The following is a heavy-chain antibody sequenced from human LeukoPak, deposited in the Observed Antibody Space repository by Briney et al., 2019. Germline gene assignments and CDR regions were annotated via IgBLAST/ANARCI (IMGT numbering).Heavy chain of an antibody. J-gene: IGHJ6*03. V-gene: IGHV3-23*01. Sequence: GGSLRLSCAASGFIFSSYAMSWVRQAPGKGLEWGSAISGSGGSTYYADSVKGRFTISRDNSKNTLYLQMNSLRAETPAVYYCAKTRYCSSTSCKYYYYYYMDVWGKGTTVTVSS. CDR3: AKTRYCSSTSCKYYYYYYMDV. CDR2: ISGSGGST. CDR1: GFIFSSYA. D-gene: IGHD2-2*01.